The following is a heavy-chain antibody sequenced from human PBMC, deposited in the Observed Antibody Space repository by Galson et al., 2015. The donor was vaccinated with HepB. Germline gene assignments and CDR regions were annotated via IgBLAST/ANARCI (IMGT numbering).Heavy chain of an antibody. D-gene: IGHD3-3*01. J-gene: IGHJ5*02. CDR1: GFSLSTSGMC. V-gene: IGHV2-70*11. Sequence: PALVKPTQTLTLTCTFSGFSLSTSGMCVSWIRQPPGKALEWLARIDWDDDKYYSTSLKTRLTISKDTSKNQVVLTMTNMDPVDTATYYCARTLGSYYDFWSGYYSGWFDPWGQGTLVTVSS. CDR2: IDWDDDK. CDR3: ARTLGSYYDFWSGYYSGWFDP.